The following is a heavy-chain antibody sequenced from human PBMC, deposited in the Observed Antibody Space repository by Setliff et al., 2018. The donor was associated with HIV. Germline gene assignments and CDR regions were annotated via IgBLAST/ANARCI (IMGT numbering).Heavy chain of an antibody. Sequence: LRLSCAASGFTFSSYAMSWVRQAPGKGLEWVSAISGSGGSTYYADSVKGRFTISRDNSKNTLYLQMNSLRAEDTAVYYRAKDGRYYDSNRPPPDWGQGTMVTVSS. CDR2: ISGSGGST. CDR3: AKDGRYYDSNRPPPD. D-gene: IGHD3-22*01. V-gene: IGHV3-23*01. CDR1: GFTFSSYA. J-gene: IGHJ3*01.